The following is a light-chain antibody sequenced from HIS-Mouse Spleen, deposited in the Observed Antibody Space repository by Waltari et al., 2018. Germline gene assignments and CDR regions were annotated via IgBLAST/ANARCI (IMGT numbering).Light chain of an antibody. Sequence: QSALTQPRSVSGSPGQSVTISCTGTSSDVGGYNYVSWYKQHPGKAPKLMIYDVSKRPSGVTDRFSGSKSGNTASLTIAGLQAEDEADYYFFSYAGSYTLVFGGGTKLTVL. CDR2: DVS. V-gene: IGLV2-11*01. CDR1: SSDVGGYNY. CDR3: FSYAGSYTLV. J-gene: IGLJ2*01.